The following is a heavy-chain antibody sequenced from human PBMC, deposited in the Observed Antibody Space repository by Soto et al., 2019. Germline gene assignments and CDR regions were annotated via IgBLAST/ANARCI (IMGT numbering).Heavy chain of an antibody. D-gene: IGHD2-2*01. CDR2: IKQDGSEK. CDR1: GFTFSSYW. Sequence: GGSLRLSCAASGFTFSSYWMSWVRQAPGKGLEWVANIKQDGSEKYYVDSVKGRFTISRDNAKNSLYLQMYSLRAEDTAVYYCARYIPGVRYYGMDVWGQGITVTVSS. CDR3: ARYIPGVRYYGMDV. J-gene: IGHJ6*02. V-gene: IGHV3-7*05.